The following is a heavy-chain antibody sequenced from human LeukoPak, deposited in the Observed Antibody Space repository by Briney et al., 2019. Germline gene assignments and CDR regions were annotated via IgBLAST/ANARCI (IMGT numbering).Heavy chain of an antibody. Sequence: ASVKVSCKVSGYTLTELSMHWLRQAPRKRLEWMGGFDAEDGETIYAQKFQGRVTMTEDTSTDTAYMELSSMRSEDTAVYYCATERTGSGILPFDYGGQGTLVTVSS. V-gene: IGHV1-24*01. CDR1: GYTLTELS. D-gene: IGHD3-10*01. J-gene: IGHJ4*02. CDR3: ATERTGSGILPFDY. CDR2: FDAEDGET.